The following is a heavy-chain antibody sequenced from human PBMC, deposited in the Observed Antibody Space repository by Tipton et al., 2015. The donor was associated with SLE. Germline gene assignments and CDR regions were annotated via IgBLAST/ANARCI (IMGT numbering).Heavy chain of an antibody. CDR2: INHSGST. CDR1: GGSFRGYY. V-gene: IGHV4-34*01. CDR3: ARLRSDWQMTDYYFDY. J-gene: IGHJ4*02. Sequence: TLSLTCAVYGGSFRGYYWSWIRQPPGKGLEWIGEINHSGSTNYNPSLKGRVIISVDTSKNQFSLKLSSVTAADTAFYYCARLRSDWQMTDYYFDYWGQGALVTVSS. D-gene: IGHD6-19*01.